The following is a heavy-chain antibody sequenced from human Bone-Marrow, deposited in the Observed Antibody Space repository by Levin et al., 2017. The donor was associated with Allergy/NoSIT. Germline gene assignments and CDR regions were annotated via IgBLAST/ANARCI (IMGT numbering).Heavy chain of an antibody. CDR1: GGSINTGPYS. D-gene: IGHD3-10*01. J-gene: IGHJ3*01. CDR3: ARASLNFGEPLSNAHDV. Sequence: SCSVSGGSINTGPYSWTWIRQPAGKGLEWIGRIFASGSTHYNPSLRSRLTMSLDTSKNQFSLKLTPPTAADTAAHYCARASLNFGEPLSNAHDVWGQGTMVTVSS. CDR2: IFASGST. V-gene: IGHV4-61*02.